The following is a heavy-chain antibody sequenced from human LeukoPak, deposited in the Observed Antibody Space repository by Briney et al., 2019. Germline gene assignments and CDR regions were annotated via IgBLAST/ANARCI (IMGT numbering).Heavy chain of an antibody. CDR2: ISSGSSTM. CDR3: ARDFVGGAT. J-gene: IGHJ5*02. V-gene: IGHV3-48*02. D-gene: IGHD3-16*01. CDR1: GFTLSSYS. Sequence: GGSLRLSCAASGFTLSSYSMNWVRQAPGKGLEWLSYISSGSSTMYYADSVKGRFTISRDNAKNLMYLQMNSLRDEDTAVYYCARDFVGGATWGQGTLVTVSS.